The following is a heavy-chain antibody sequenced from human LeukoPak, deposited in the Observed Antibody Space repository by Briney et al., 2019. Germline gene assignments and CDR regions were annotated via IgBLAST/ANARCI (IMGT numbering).Heavy chain of an antibody. Sequence: GGSLRLSCAASGFTFRDYYMSWIRQAPGKGLEWVSHISSSGSTINYADSVKGRFVISRDSAKNSLFLQMNSLRAEDTAVYFCARVRYRNGWYNWFDPWGQGTLVTVSS. CDR2: ISSSGSTI. J-gene: IGHJ5*02. CDR3: ARVRYRNGWYNWFDP. CDR1: GFTFRDYY. V-gene: IGHV3-11*04. D-gene: IGHD1-1*01.